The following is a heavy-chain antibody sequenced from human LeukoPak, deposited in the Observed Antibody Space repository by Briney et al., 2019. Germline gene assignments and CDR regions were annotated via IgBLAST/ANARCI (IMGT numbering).Heavy chain of an antibody. V-gene: IGHV3-23*01. CDR1: GFTFSSYA. D-gene: IGHD1-7*01. J-gene: IGHJ6*03. Sequence: GGSLRLSCAASGFTFSSYAMSWVRQAPGKGLEWVSAISGSGGSTYYADSVKGRFTISRDNSKNALYLQMNSLRAEDTAVYYCAKRRGLELLYYYYMDVWGKGTTVTVSS. CDR2: ISGSGGST. CDR3: AKRRGLELLYYYYMDV.